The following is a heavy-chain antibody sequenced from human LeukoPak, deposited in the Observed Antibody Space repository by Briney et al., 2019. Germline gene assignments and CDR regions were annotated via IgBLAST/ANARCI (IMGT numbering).Heavy chain of an antibody. D-gene: IGHD2-21*02. Sequence: SETLSLTCTVSGGSIGSGYYWAWIRQPPGKGLEWIGSIHYGGTTHYNPSLQSRVTMSADTSKNQFALDLRSVTAADTAVCYCTRDIGDSVSDFWGQGTLVTVSS. V-gene: IGHV4-39*02. CDR2: IHYGGTT. J-gene: IGHJ4*02. CDR3: TRDIGDSVSDF. CDR1: GGSIGSGYY.